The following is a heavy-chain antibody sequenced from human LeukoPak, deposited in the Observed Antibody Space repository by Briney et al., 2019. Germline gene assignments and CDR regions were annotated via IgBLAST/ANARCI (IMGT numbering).Heavy chain of an antibody. J-gene: IGHJ3*02. D-gene: IGHD5-12*01. CDR3: ARDGYHWDAFDI. CDR2: INPNSGGT. Sequence: ASVKVSCKASGYTFTGYYMHWVRQAPGQGLEWMGWINPNSGGTNYAQKFQGRVTITRDTSISTAYMELSRLRSDDTAVYYCARDGYHWDAFDIWGQGTMVTVSS. CDR1: GYTFTGYY. V-gene: IGHV1-2*02.